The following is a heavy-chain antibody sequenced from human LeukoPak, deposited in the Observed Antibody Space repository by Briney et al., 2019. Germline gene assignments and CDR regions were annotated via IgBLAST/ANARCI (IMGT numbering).Heavy chain of an antibody. V-gene: IGHV1-46*01. D-gene: IGHD1-1*01. J-gene: IGHJ4*02. CDR1: GYTFTSYY. CDR2: INPSGGST. Sequence: ASVKVSCKASGYTFTSYYMHWVRQAPGQGLEWMGIINPSGGSTSYAQEFQGRVTMTRDTSTSTVYMELSSLRSEDTAVYYCARVTENDPGDYWGQGTLVNVSS. CDR3: ARVTENDPGDY.